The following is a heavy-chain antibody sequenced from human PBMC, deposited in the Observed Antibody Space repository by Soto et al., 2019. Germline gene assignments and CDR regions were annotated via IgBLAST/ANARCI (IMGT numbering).Heavy chain of an antibody. CDR1: GYTFTGYY. Sequence: AASVKVSCKASGYTFTGYYMHWVRQAPGQGLEWMGWINPNSGGTNYAQKFQGWVTMTRDTSISTAYMELSRLRSDDTAVYYCARENIPYYDYVWGSYRPPYYYYYGMDVWGQGTTVTVSS. D-gene: IGHD3-16*02. V-gene: IGHV1-2*04. CDR3: ARENIPYYDYVWGSYRPPYYYYYGMDV. J-gene: IGHJ6*02. CDR2: INPNSGGT.